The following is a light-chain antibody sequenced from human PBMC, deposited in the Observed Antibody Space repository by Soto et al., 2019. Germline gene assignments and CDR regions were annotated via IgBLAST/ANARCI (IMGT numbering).Light chain of an antibody. Sequence: VLTQSPATLSLSPAERATLSCRASQTHSRYLAWYQQNPDQAPRPLIYYASNRSAGITARFSGSGSGTEYTLTISSVEHEDFAVFYCQHRSTWPLLTFGGGTTVEI. CDR2: YAS. V-gene: IGKV3-11*01. CDR1: QTHSRY. CDR3: QHRSTWPLLT. J-gene: IGKJ4*01.